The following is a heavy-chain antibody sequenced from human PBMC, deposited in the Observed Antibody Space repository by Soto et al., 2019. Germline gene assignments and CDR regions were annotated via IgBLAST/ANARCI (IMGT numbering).Heavy chain of an antibody. Sequence: SCPTLVNPTHTLTLTCTFSGFSLSTIGMGVSWIRQPPGKALGWPALIDWDDKYYSTSLKTRLTISKDTSKNQVVLTMTNMDPGDAATCYCAWSLVTSGMDVWGEG. D-gene: IGHD2-21*02. V-gene: IGHV2-70*01. CDR2: IDWDDK. CDR3: AWSLVTSGMDV. CDR1: GFSLSTIGMG. J-gene: IGHJ6*02.